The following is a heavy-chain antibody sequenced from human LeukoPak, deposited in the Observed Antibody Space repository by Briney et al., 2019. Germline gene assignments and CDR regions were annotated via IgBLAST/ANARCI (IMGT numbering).Heavy chain of an antibody. J-gene: IGHJ5*02. CDR2: ISWDGGST. CDR3: AKEAESSGWYWFDP. V-gene: IGHV3-43D*03. Sequence: AGSLRLSCAASGFTFDDYAMHWVRQAPGKGLERVSLISWDGGSTYYADSVKGRFTISRDNSKNSLYLQMNSLRAEDTALYYCAKEAESSGWYWFDPWGQGTLVTVSS. CDR1: GFTFDDYA. D-gene: IGHD6-19*01.